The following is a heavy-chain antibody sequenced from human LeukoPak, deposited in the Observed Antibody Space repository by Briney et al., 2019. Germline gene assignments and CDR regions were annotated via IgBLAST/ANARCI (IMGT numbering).Heavy chain of an antibody. D-gene: IGHD5-12*01. Sequence: GASVKVSCKASGYTFTSYAMHWVRQAPGQRREWMGWINAGNGNTKYSQKFQGRVTITRDTSASTAYMELSSLRSEDTAVYYCARMAGVRVATYRGPNNWFDPWGQGTLVTVSS. J-gene: IGHJ5*02. V-gene: IGHV1-3*01. CDR2: INAGNGNT. CDR1: GYTFTSYA. CDR3: ARMAGVRVATYRGPNNWFDP.